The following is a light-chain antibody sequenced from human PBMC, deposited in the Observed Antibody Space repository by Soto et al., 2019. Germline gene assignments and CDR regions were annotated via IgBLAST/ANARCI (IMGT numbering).Light chain of an antibody. CDR2: RAS. CDR3: QHYNTYSGT. J-gene: IGKJ3*01. Sequence: DIQMTQSPSTLSASVGDRVIITCRASQSINTWLAWYQQKPGKAPKLLIYRASTLESGVPSRFSGSGSGREFTLSISSLQPDDFSTYYCQHYNTYSGTFGPGTKVDI. V-gene: IGKV1-5*03. CDR1: QSINTW.